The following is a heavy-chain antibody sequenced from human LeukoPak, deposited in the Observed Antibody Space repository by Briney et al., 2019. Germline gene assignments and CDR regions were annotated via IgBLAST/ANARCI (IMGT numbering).Heavy chain of an antibody. D-gene: IGHD2-15*01. CDR2: INPSGGST. V-gene: IGHV1-46*03. Sequence: ASVKVSCKASGYTFTSYYMHWVRQAPGQGLEWMGIINPSGGSTSYAQKFQGRVTMTRDTSTSTVYMELSGLRSEDTAVYYCARGEAAGYCSGGSCRNFDYWGQGTLVTVSS. J-gene: IGHJ4*02. CDR1: GYTFTSYY. CDR3: ARGEAAGYCSGGSCRNFDY.